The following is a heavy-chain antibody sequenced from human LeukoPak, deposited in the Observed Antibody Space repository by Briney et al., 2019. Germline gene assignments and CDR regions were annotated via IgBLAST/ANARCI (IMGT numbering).Heavy chain of an antibody. CDR2: ISGSGGST. J-gene: IGHJ4*02. Sequence: GGSLRLSCAASGFTFSSYWMSWVRQAPGKGLEWVSAISGSGGSTYYADSVRGRFTISRDNSKSTLSLQMNSLRAEDTAIYYCATYGQVLLPFESWGQGTLVTVSS. CDR3: ATYGQVLLPFES. CDR1: GFTFSSYW. V-gene: IGHV3-23*01. D-gene: IGHD2-8*02.